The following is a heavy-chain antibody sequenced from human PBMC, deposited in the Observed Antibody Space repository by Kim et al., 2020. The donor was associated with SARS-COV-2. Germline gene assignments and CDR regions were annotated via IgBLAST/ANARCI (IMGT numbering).Heavy chain of an antibody. CDR3: ARDLGFSSDGSGY. Sequence: YADPVKGRFTIARDNSKNTLYLQRNSLRAEDTAVYYCARDLGFSSDGSGYWGQGTLVTVSS. V-gene: IGHV3-33*01. D-gene: IGHD6-19*01. J-gene: IGHJ4*02.